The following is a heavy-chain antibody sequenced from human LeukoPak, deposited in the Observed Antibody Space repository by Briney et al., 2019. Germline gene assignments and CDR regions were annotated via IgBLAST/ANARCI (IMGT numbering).Heavy chain of an antibody. V-gene: IGHV4-34*01. J-gene: IGHJ4*02. CDR2: INHSGST. CDR3: ARDSSSDNLDY. D-gene: IGHD6-6*01. CDR1: GFSFSVYW. Sequence: GSLRLSCAASGFSFSVYWMHWVRQAPGKGLEWIGEINHSGSTNYNPSLKSRVTISVDTSKNQFSLKLSSVTAADTAVYYCARDSSSDNLDYWGQGTLVTVSS.